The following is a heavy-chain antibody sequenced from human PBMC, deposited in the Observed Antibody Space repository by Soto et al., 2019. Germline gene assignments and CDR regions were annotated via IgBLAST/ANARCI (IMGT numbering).Heavy chain of an antibody. J-gene: IGHJ6*02. Sequence: PGGCLRLSCAASGFTFSSYAMHWVRQAPGKGLEWVAVISYDGSNKYYADSVKGRFTISRDNSKNTLYLQMNSLRAEDTAVYYCASGGEWLFDYYYGKDVWGQGTTVTVSS. CDR1: GFTFSSYA. D-gene: IGHD3-3*01. CDR3: ASGGEWLFDYYYGKDV. CDR2: ISYDGSNK. V-gene: IGHV3-30-3*01.